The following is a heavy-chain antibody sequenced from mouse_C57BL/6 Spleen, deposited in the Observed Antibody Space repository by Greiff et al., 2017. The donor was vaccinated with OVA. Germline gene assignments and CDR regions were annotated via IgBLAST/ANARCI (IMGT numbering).Heavy chain of an antibody. J-gene: IGHJ3*01. CDR3: ARWETAQATPFAY. Sequence: VQLQQSGAELVRPGSSVKLSCKASGYTFTSYWMHWVKQRPIQGLEWIGNIDPSDSETHYNQKFKDKATLTVDKSSSTAYLQLSSLTSEDSAVYYCARWETAQATPFAYWGQGTLVTVSA. D-gene: IGHD3-2*02. CDR1: GYTFTSYW. V-gene: IGHV1-52*01. CDR2: IDPSDSET.